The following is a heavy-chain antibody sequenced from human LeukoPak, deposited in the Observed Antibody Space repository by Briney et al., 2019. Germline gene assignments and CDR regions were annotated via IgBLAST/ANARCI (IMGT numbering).Heavy chain of an antibody. CDR2: IIPILGIA. CDR1: GGTFSSYA. Sequence: SSVKVSCKASGGTFSSYAISWVQQAPGQGLEWMGRIIPILGIANYAQKFQGRVTITADKSTSTAYMELSSLRSEDTAVYYCAREGVVVVPAAMRDAFDIWGQGTMVTVSS. J-gene: IGHJ3*02. V-gene: IGHV1-69*04. CDR3: AREGVVVVPAAMRDAFDI. D-gene: IGHD2-2*01.